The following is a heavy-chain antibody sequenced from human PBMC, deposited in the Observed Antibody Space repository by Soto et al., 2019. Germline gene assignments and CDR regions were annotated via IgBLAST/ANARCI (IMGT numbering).Heavy chain of an antibody. Sequence: SAEVSCMASLFTFTSCAVECVRQARGQRLEWIGWIVVGSGNTNYAQKFQERVTITRDMSTSTAYMELSSLRSEDTAVYYCAAVPYYYDSSGYFRHAFDIWGQGTMVTVSS. CDR2: IVVGSGNT. D-gene: IGHD3-22*01. V-gene: IGHV1-58*01. CDR1: LFTFTSCA. CDR3: AAVPYYYDSSGYFRHAFDI. J-gene: IGHJ3*02.